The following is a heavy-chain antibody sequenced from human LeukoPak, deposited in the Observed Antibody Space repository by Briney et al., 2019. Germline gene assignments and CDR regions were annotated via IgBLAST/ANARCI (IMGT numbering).Heavy chain of an antibody. CDR2: IYPNSGAT. Sequence: ASVKVSCKASGYTFTGYYMHWVRQAPGQGLELMGWIYPNSGATKYAQKFQGRVTMTRDTSISTAYMELSRLRSDDTAVYYCGTLLSNGPFDYWGQGSLVTVSS. V-gene: IGHV1-2*02. CDR1: GYTFTGYY. CDR3: GTLLSNGPFDY. J-gene: IGHJ4*02.